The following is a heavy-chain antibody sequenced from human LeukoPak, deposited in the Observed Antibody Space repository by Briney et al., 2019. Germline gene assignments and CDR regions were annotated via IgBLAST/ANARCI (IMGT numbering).Heavy chain of an antibody. CDR3: ARVAYDYVWGSYRSPFYYFDY. D-gene: IGHD3-16*02. CDR2: INPSGGST. J-gene: IGHJ4*02. CDR1: GGTISSYA. Sequence: ASVKVSCKASGGTISSYAISWVRQAPGQGLEWMGIINPSGGSTSYAQKFQGRVTMTRDMSTSTVYMELSSLRSEDTAVYYCARVAYDYVWGSYRSPFYYFDYWGQGTLVTVSS. V-gene: IGHV1-46*01.